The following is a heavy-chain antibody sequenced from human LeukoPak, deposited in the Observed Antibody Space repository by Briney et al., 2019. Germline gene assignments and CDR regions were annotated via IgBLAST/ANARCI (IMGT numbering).Heavy chain of an antibody. J-gene: IGHJ4*02. V-gene: IGHV3-30*02. CDR2: IRYDGSDK. D-gene: IGHD6-13*01. Sequence: GGSLRLSCAASGFTFSYYGMHWVRQAPGKGPEWVAFIRYDGSDKHYADSVKGRFTISRDNSKNTLYLQMNTLRAEDTAVYYCLGSSSWYEDYWGQGTLVTVSS. CDR1: GFTFSYYG. CDR3: LGSSSWYEDY.